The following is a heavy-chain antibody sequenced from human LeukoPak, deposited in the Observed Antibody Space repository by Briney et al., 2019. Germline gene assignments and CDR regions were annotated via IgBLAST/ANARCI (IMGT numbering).Heavy chain of an antibody. Sequence: SETLSLTCTVSGGSVSSGDYYWSWIRQPPGKGLEWIGYIYNSGSAYYNPSLKSRLTISEDTSKNQFSLKLSSVTAADTAVYFCARHVTTVTFFDFWGQGTLVTVSS. V-gene: IGHV4-30-4*01. CDR2: IYNSGSA. D-gene: IGHD4-11*01. J-gene: IGHJ4*02. CDR1: GGSVSSGDYY. CDR3: ARHVTTVTFFDF.